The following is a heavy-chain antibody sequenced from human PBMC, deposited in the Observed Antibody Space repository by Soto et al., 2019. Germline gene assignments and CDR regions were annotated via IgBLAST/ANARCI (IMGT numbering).Heavy chain of an antibody. CDR1: GGTFSSYA. CDR2: IIAYNGNT. CDR3: ARTGVLLWFGDHGGWFDP. V-gene: IGHV1-18*01. Sequence: ASVQVSCKASGGTFSSYAISWVRQAPGQGLEWMGGIIAYNGNTNYAQKLQGRVTMTTDTSTSTAYMELRSLRSDDTAVYYCARTGVLLWFGDHGGWFDPWGQGTLVTVSS. J-gene: IGHJ5*02. D-gene: IGHD3-10*01.